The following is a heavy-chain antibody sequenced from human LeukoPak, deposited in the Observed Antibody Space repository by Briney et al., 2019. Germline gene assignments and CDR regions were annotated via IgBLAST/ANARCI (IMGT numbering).Heavy chain of an antibody. D-gene: IGHD3-3*01. CDR1: GFTFNNYA. CDR2: IYSGGST. Sequence: GGSLRLSCAASGFTFNNYAMSWVRQAPGKGLEWVSVIYSGGSTYYADSVKGRFTISRDNSKNTLYLQMNSLRAEDTAVYYCARDRRITIFGVVTDYMDVWGKGTTVTVSS. J-gene: IGHJ6*03. V-gene: IGHV3-53*01. CDR3: ARDRRITIFGVVTDYMDV.